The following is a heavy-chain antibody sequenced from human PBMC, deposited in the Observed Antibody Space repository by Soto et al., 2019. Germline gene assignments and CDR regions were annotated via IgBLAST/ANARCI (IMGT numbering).Heavy chain of an antibody. CDR1: SFSFSSSG. J-gene: IGHJ4*02. CDR3: ARSSGSYFAAFYET. Sequence: QAQLEESGGGVVQPGTSLRLSCSASSFSFSSSGMHWVRQPPGKGLEWVAAIWDDGGNKYYADSVRGRFTISRDNSKNTLVLQMNSLRAEDTALYYCARSSGSYFAAFYETWGQGTLVSVSS. D-gene: IGHD1-26*01. CDR2: IWDDGGNK. V-gene: IGHV3-33*01.